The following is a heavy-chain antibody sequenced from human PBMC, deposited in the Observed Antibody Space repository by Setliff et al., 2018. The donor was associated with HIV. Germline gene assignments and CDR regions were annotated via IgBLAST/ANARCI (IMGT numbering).Heavy chain of an antibody. Sequence: GSLRLSCAASGFTFSSYSMNWVRQAPGKGLEWISYNGIINGAKHYADSMEGRFTISRGDAKNSLYLQMNSLRAEDTAVYFCARTDYYGMDVWGQGTTVTVSS. CDR1: GFTFSSYS. CDR2: NGIINGAK. J-gene: IGHJ6*02. V-gene: IGHV3-48*01. CDR3: ARTDYYGMDV.